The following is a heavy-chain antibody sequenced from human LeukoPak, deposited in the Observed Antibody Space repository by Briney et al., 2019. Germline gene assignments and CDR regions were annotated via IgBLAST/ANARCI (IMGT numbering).Heavy chain of an antibody. Sequence: SQTLSLTCTVSADSLSSGGHYWAWIRQFPGKGLESIGFIHHSGRSRHNPSLKDRVAISVDTSRKQFALKLSSVTAADTAMYYCARGGNRFGGFYFDYWGQRIQVIVSS. J-gene: IGHJ4*02. V-gene: IGHV4-31*03. CDR1: ADSLSSGGHY. CDR3: ARGGNRFGGFYFDY. CDR2: IHHSGRS. D-gene: IGHD3-10*01.